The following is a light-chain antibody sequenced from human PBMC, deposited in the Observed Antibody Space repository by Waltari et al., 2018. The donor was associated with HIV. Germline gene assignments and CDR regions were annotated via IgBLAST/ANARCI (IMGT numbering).Light chain of an antibody. V-gene: IGLV3-1*01. CDR2: ADR. Sequence: SYELTQPPSVSVAPGQTVRVTCSGDKLGATLVCWYQNKPGQSPLLLMDADRQRPSGIPDRFAASNSGNTATLAISEAQAMDEAVYYCQTWDNNAGVFGGGTKLTVL. J-gene: IGLJ2*01. CDR1: KLGATL. CDR3: QTWDNNAGV.